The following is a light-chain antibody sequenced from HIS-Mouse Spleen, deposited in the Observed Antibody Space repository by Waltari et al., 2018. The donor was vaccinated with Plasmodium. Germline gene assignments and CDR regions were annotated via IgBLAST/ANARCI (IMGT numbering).Light chain of an antibody. CDR1: QVISSY. Sequence: AIRMTQSPSSFSASTGDRVTITCRASQVISSYLDWYQQKPGKAPKLLIYAASTLQSGVPSRFSGSGSGTDFTLTISCLQSEDFATYYCQQYYSYPLTFGGGTKVEIK. CDR3: QQYYSYPLT. J-gene: IGKJ4*01. CDR2: AAS. V-gene: IGKV1-8*01.